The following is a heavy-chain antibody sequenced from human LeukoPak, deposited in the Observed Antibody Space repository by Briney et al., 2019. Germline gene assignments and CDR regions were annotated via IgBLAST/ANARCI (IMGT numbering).Heavy chain of an antibody. CDR1: GFTFSSYA. CDR3: AKDRNYYDSSGYYYGDY. D-gene: IGHD3-22*01. Sequence: GGSLRLSCAASGFTFSSYAMHWVRQAPGKGLEWVAVISYDGSNKYYADSVKGRFTISRDNSKNTLYLQMNSLRAEDTAVYYCAKDRNYYDSSGYYYGDYWGQGTLVTVSS. V-gene: IGHV3-30*04. CDR2: ISYDGSNK. J-gene: IGHJ4*02.